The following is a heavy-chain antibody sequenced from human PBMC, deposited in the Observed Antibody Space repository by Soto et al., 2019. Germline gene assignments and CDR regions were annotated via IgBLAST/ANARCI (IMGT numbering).Heavy chain of an antibody. J-gene: IGHJ5*02. Sequence: QVQLQESGPGLVKPSETLSLTCTVSGGSISNYYWTWIRQPPGKGLEWIGYVYYTGSTNYNPSLKDRVTISIGTSKKQFSLKLSAVTAADTAVYYCARRTGTPNWLDPWGQGTLVTVSS. V-gene: IGHV4-59*01. CDR1: GGSISNYY. CDR2: VYYTGST. CDR3: ARRTGTPNWLDP. D-gene: IGHD1-7*01.